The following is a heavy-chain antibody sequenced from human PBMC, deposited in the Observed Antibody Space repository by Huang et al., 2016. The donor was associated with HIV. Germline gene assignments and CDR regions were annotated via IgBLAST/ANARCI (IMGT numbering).Heavy chain of an antibody. CDR2: ISSNRTFR. J-gene: IGHJ4*02. CDR3: ATSRYNDVSTLPDV. Sequence: EVQLVESGGGLVKPGGSLRLSCAVSGFTFRSYTMNWARQPPGKGLEWVSSISSNRTFRNYADSVKGRYTIASNNARNFLYLQMTRLRADDTAVYYCATSRYNDVSTLPDVWGRGALVTVSS. V-gene: IGHV3-21*01. D-gene: IGHD3-22*01. CDR1: GFTFRSYT.